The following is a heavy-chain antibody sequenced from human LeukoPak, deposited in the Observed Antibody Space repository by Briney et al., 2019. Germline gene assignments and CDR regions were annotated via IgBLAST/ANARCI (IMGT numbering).Heavy chain of an antibody. Sequence: ASVTLSLTCTVSGYSISSGYYWGWIRQPPGKGLEWIGSIYHSGSTYYNPSLKSRVTISVDTSKNQFSLKLNSVTAADTAVYFCARDHGYANWFDPWGQGTLVTVSS. D-gene: IGHD5-18*01. CDR3: ARDHGYANWFDP. CDR2: IYHSGST. CDR1: GYSISSGYY. V-gene: IGHV4-38-2*02. J-gene: IGHJ5*02.